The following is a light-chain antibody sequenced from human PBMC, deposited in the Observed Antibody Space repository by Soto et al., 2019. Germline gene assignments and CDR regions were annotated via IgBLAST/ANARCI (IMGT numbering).Light chain of an antibody. V-gene: IGKV1-5*03. CDR1: QNINSW. J-gene: IGKJ2*01. CDR3: QQYNSWSLYT. Sequence: DTQMTQSPSTLSASVGDRVTITCRASQNINSWLAWYQQKPGKAPKLLIYKASSLESGVPSRFSGSGSGTEFTLTINRLQPDDSATYYCQQYNSWSLYTFGQGNKLEIK. CDR2: KAS.